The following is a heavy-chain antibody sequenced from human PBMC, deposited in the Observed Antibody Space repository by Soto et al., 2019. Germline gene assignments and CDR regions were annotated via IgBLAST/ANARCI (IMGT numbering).Heavy chain of an antibody. J-gene: IGHJ4*02. CDR3: ARGLSIHYYDSSVYPLYYFDY. D-gene: IGHD3-22*01. CDR1: GGSFSGYY. V-gene: IGHV4-34*01. Sequence: SETLSLTCAVYGGSFSGYYWSWIRQPPGKGLEWIGEINHSGSTNYNPSLKSRVTISVDTSKNQFSLKLSSVTAAYTAVYYCARGLSIHYYDSSVYPLYYFDYWGQGTLVTVSS. CDR2: INHSGST.